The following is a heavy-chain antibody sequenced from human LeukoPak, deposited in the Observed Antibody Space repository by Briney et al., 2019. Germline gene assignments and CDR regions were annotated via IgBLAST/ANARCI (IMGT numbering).Heavy chain of an antibody. Sequence: GGSLRLSCAASGFTFSSYAMSCVRQAPGKGLEWVSAMSGSGGSTYYADSVKGRFTIPRDNSKNTLYLQMNSLRAEDTAVYYCAKLEDIVVVPAASYFDYWGQGTLVTVSS. D-gene: IGHD2-2*01. CDR3: AKLEDIVVVPAASYFDY. J-gene: IGHJ4*02. V-gene: IGHV3-23*01. CDR1: GFTFSSYA. CDR2: MSGSGGST.